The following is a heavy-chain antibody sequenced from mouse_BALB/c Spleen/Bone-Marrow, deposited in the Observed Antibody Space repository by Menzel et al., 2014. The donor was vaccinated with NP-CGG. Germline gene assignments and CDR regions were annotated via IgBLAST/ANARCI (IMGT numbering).Heavy chain of an antibody. CDR2: INPDSSTI. J-gene: IGHJ2*01. Sequence: EVKLMESGGGLVQPGGSLKLSGAASGFDFSRYWMSWVRQAPGKGLEWIGEINPDSSTINYTPSLKDKFIISRDNAKNTLYLQMSKVRSEDTALYYCARLGYYGSSDYWGQGTTLTVSS. CDR3: ARLGYYGSSDY. V-gene: IGHV4-1*02. CDR1: GFDFSRYW. D-gene: IGHD1-1*01.